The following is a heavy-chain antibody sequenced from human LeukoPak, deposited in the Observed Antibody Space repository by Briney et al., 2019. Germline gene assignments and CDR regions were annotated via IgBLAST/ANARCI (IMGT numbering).Heavy chain of an antibody. Sequence: SETLSLTCTVSGASISSYYWSWIRQPPGKGLEWIASRHYRGTTNYNPSLESRVTISVDTSRKQFSLKLSSVTAADTAVYYCAREMWLVGVSYFDYWGQGILVTVSS. V-gene: IGHV4-59*01. CDR2: RHYRGTT. J-gene: IGHJ4*02. D-gene: IGHD6-19*01. CDR3: AREMWLVGVSYFDY. CDR1: GASISSYY.